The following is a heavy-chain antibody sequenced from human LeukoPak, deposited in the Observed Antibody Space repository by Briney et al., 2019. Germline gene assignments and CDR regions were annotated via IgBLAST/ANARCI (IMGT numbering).Heavy chain of an antibody. J-gene: IGHJ1*01. CDR3: ASYCSSTSCYRGLEYFQH. Sequence: PGGSLRLSCAASGFTFSSYWMHWVRQAPGKGLVWVSRINSDGSSTSYADSVKGRFTISRDNAKNTLYLQMNSLRAEDTAVYYCASYCSSTSCYRGLEYFQHWGQGTLVTVSS. CDR2: INSDGSST. CDR1: GFTFSSYW. V-gene: IGHV3-74*01. D-gene: IGHD2-2*02.